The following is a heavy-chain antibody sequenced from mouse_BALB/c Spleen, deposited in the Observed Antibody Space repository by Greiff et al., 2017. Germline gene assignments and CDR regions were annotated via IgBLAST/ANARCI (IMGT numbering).Heavy chain of an antibody. V-gene: IGHV1-7*01. CDR2: INPSTGYT. J-gene: IGHJ2*01. CDR1: GYTFTSYW. Sequence: VQLQQSGAELAKPGASVKMSCKASGYTFTSYWMHWVKQRPGQGLEWIGYINPSTGYTEYNQKFKDKATLTADKSSSTAYMQLSSLTSEDSAVYYCARHYGSRFDYWGQGTTLTVSS. CDR3: ARHYGSRFDY. D-gene: IGHD1-1*01.